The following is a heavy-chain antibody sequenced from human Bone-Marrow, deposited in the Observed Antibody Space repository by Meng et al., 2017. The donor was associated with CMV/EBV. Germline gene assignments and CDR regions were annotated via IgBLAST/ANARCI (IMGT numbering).Heavy chain of an antibody. V-gene: IGHV4-59*01. Sequence: SETLSLTCTVSGGSISSYYWSWIRQPPGKGLEWIGYIYYSGSTNYNPSLKSRVTISVDTSKNQFSLKLSSMTAADTAVYYCAREGCSSTSCYTGGWFDPWGQGTLVTVSS. CDR2: IYYSGST. CDR3: AREGCSSTSCYTGGWFDP. CDR1: GGSISSYY. D-gene: IGHD2-2*02. J-gene: IGHJ5*02.